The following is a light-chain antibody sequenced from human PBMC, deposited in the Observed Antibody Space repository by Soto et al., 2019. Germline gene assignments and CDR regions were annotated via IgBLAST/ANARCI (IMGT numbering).Light chain of an antibody. J-gene: IGKJ1*01. Sequence: DIRMTHSPSSLAAPVGASVTMTCRASQSISSWLAWYQQKPGKAPKLLIYKASSLESGVPSRFSGSGSGTEFTLTISSLQPDDFATYYCQQYNSYWTSGQGTKVDI. V-gene: IGKV1-5*03. CDR1: QSISSW. CDR3: QQYNSYWT. CDR2: KAS.